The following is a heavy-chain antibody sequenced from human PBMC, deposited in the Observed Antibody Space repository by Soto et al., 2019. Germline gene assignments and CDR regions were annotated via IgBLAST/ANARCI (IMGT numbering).Heavy chain of an antibody. D-gene: IGHD3-10*01. CDR1: GGSISSYY. CDR2: IYYSGST. Sequence: SETLSLTCTVSGGSISSYYWSWIRQPPGKGLGWIGYIYYSGSTNYNPSLKSRVTISVDTSKNQFSLKLSSVTAADTAVYYCARHTNYYGSGNNNAFDIWGQGTMVTVSS. CDR3: ARHTNYYGSGNNNAFDI. V-gene: IGHV4-59*08. J-gene: IGHJ3*02.